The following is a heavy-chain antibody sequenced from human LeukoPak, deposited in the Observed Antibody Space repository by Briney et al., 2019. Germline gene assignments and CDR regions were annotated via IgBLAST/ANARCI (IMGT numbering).Heavy chain of an antibody. CDR2: ISNDGSNK. V-gene: IGHV3-30*18. J-gene: IGHJ4*02. Sequence: GGSLRLSCAASGFILSSYGMQWFRQAPDKGLEWVAAISNDGSNKYYADSVKGRFTISRDNSKNTLYLQMNSLRAEDTAVYYCAKVDIVATIDAGRLVDYWGQGTLVTVSS. D-gene: IGHD5-12*01. CDR1: GFILSSYG. CDR3: AKVDIVATIDAGRLVDY.